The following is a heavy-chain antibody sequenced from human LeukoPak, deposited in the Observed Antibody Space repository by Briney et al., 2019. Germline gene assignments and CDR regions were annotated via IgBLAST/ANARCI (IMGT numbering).Heavy chain of an antibody. D-gene: IGHD2-2*01. Sequence: SETLSLTCAVYGGSFSGYSWSWIRQPPGKGLEWIGEINHSGSTNYNPSLKSRVTISVDTSKNQFSLKLSSVTAADTAVYYCAGSSSTSRDGLGYWGQGTLVTVSS. J-gene: IGHJ4*02. CDR1: GGSFSGYS. CDR2: INHSGST. CDR3: AGSSSTSRDGLGY. V-gene: IGHV4-34*01.